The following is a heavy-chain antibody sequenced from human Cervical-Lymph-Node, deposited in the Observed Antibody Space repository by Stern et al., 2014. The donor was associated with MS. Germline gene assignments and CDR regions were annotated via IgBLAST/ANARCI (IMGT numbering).Heavy chain of an antibody. CDR2: IYYSGSN. CDR1: GGSVSSGSYY. CDR3: ARVSYDFWSGYYPFDY. D-gene: IGHD3-3*01. J-gene: IGHJ4*02. V-gene: IGHV4-61*01. Sequence: QVQLQESGPGLVKPSETLSLTCTVSGGSVSSGSYYWSWIRQPPGKGLEWIGDIYYSGSNNYNPSLKSRVTISVDTSKNQFSLKLSSVTAADTAVYYCARVSYDFWSGYYPFDYWGQGTLVTVSS.